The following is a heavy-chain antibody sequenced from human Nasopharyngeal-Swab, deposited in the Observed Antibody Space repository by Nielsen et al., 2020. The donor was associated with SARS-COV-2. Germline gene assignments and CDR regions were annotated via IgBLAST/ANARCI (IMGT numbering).Heavy chain of an antibody. CDR1: GGSFSGYY. Sequence: SETLSLTCAVYGGSFSGYYWSWIRQPTGKGLEWIGEINHSGSTNYNPSLKSRVTISVDTSKNQFSLKLSSVTAADTAVYYCARSPPRARPVYYYYGMDVWGQGTTVTVSS. J-gene: IGHJ6*02. CDR3: ARSPPRARPVYYYYGMDV. CDR2: INHSGST. D-gene: IGHD6-6*01. V-gene: IGHV4-34*01.